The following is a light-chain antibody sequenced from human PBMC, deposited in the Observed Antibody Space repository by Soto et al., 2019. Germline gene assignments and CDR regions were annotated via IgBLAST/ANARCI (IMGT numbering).Light chain of an antibody. CDR3: SSYASGSTLFV. CDR1: SSDVGGYNY. Sequence: QSALAQPASVSGSPGQSITISCTGTSSDVGGYNYVSWYQQHPGKAPKLLIYEVTDRPSGISNRSSGSKSGNTASLTISGLQAEDEADYYCSSYASGSTLFVFGTGTKVTVL. CDR2: EVT. J-gene: IGLJ1*01. V-gene: IGLV2-14*01.